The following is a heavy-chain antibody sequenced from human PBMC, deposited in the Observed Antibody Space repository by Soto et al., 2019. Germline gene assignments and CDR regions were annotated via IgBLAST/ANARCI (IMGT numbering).Heavy chain of an antibody. CDR2: INPSGGST. Sequence: QVQLVQSGAEVKKPGASVKVSCKASGYIFTNPYIHWVRQAPGQGLEWMGIINPSGGSTNYLQKFQGRVTMTRDTSPSTVYMELSSLRSEDTAVYFCARADYYDSSGFYYDYWGQGTLVTVSS. J-gene: IGHJ4*02. CDR3: ARADYYDSSGFYYDY. CDR1: GYIFTNPY. D-gene: IGHD3-22*01. V-gene: IGHV1-46*01.